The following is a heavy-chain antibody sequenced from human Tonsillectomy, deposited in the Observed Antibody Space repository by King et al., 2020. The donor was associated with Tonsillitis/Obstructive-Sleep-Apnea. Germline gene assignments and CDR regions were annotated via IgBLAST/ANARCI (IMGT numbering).Heavy chain of an antibody. Sequence: VQLVQSGGGLVKPGGSLRLSCIASGFSFSNAWMSWVRHAPGKGLEWVGLIKSKTDGGTTDYAATGKGRFTISRDYSKNTLYLQMNSLKTEDTAVYYCATRANLFWGQGTLVTVSS. CDR1: GFSFSNAW. V-gene: IGHV3-15*01. CDR2: IKSKTDGGTT. CDR3: ATRANLF. J-gene: IGHJ4*02.